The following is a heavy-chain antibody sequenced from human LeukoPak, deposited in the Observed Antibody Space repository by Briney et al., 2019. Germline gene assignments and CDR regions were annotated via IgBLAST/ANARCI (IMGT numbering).Heavy chain of an antibody. CDR1: GYTFTGYY. V-gene: IGHV1-2*02. CDR3: ARGSMVRGVILDY. Sequence: ASVKVSCKASGYTFTGYYMHWVRQAPGQGLEWMGWINPNSGGTNYAQKFQGRVTMTRDTSISTAYMELRSLRSDDTAVYYCARGSMVRGVILDYWGQGTLVTVSS. CDR2: INPNSGGT. J-gene: IGHJ4*02. D-gene: IGHD3-10*01.